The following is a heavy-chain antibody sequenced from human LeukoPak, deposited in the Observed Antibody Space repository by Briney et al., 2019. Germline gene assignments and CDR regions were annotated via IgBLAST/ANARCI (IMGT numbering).Heavy chain of an antibody. V-gene: IGHV4-34*01. CDR3: ARVITIFGVVITKLYYFDY. Sequence: SETLSLTCAVYGGSFSGYYWSWIRQPPGKGLEWIGEINHSGSTNYNPSLKSRVTISVDTSKNQFSLKLSSVTAADTAVYYCARVITIFGVVITKLYYFDYWGQGTLVTVSS. CDR2: INHSGST. J-gene: IGHJ4*02. D-gene: IGHD3-3*01. CDR1: GGSFSGYY.